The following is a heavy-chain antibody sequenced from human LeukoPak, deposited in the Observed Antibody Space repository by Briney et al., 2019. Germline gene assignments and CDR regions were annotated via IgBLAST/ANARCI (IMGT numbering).Heavy chain of an antibody. Sequence: ASVKVSCKASGDTFTSYYMHWVRHAPGQGLEWMGWINPNSGGTNYAQKFQGWVTMTRDTSISTAYMELSRLRSDDTAVYYCARGGVRSISGFGEYLYYYYGMDVWGQGTTVTVSS. V-gene: IGHV1-2*04. CDR2: INPNSGGT. CDR3: ARGGVRSISGFGEYLYYYYGMDV. CDR1: GDTFTSYY. J-gene: IGHJ6*02. D-gene: IGHD3-10*01.